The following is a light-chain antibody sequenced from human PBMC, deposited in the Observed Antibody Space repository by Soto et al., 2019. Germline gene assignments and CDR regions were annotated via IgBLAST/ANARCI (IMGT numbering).Light chain of an antibody. CDR1: QAIGNY. J-gene: IGKJ3*01. Sequence: IQLTQSPSSLSASVGDRVIVTCRASQAIGNYLDWFQQKPGKAPEHLISATSTLRSGVPSRFSGSGSGTEFTLTISGLQPDDSATYYCQQYDNRPFTFGPGTTVDLK. CDR3: QQYDNRPFT. CDR2: ATS. V-gene: IGKV1-17*01.